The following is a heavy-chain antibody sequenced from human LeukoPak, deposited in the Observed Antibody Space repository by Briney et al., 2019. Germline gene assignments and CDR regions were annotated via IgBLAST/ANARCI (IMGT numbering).Heavy chain of an antibody. Sequence: RATVKVSCKASGYTFTSYAIHWVRQAPGQRLEWMGWISAGNGNTKYSQNFQGRVTFISNTSATTAFMELSSLRSEDTAVYYCAREYSSSSGRSFDYWGQGTLVTVSS. CDR3: AREYSSSSGRSFDY. CDR2: ISAGNGNT. V-gene: IGHV1-3*01. D-gene: IGHD6-6*01. CDR1: GYTFTSYA. J-gene: IGHJ4*02.